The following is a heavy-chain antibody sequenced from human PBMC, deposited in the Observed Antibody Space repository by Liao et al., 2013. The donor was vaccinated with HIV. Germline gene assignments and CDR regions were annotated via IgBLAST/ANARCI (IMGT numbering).Heavy chain of an antibody. D-gene: IGHD6-13*01. CDR2: IYSSGSA. CDR1: GGSISSYY. CDR3: ARVGLYSSSWPYDY. J-gene: IGHJ4*02. Sequence: QVQLQESGPGLVKPSETLSLTCTVSGGSISSYYWSWIRQPAGKGLEWIGRIYSSGSANYNPSLKSRVTMSVDTSKNQFSLKLSSVTAADTAVYYCARVGLYSSSWPYDYWGQGTLVTVSS. V-gene: IGHV4-4*07.